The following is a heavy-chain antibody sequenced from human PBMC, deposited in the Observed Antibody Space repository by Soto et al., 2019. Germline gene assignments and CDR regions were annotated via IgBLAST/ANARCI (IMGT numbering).Heavy chain of an antibody. J-gene: IGHJ4*02. CDR2: VNPIVSMS. CDR1: GDPFNFYS. V-gene: IGHV1-69*02. CDR3: ASSYGSGYRAFDY. D-gene: IGHD3-10*01. Sequence: QVQLVQSGAEVKRPGSSVKVSCKSSGDPFNFYSINWVRQAPGLGLEWMGRVNPIVSMSNYAQKFQGRVTMTADKPTSTAYMELSSLRSEDTAIYYCASSYGSGYRAFDYWGQGALVTVSS.